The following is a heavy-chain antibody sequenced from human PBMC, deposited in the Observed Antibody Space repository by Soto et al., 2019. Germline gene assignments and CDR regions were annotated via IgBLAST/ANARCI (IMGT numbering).Heavy chain of an antibody. CDR2: ISSSGGTT. D-gene: IGHD2-15*01. J-gene: IGHJ4*02. CDR3: ERWDVVTGHDY. Sequence: GWSLRLACAASGFTFSTSEMSWVRQAPGKGLEWISHISSSGGTTYYADSVKGRFTISRDNANHSVFLQMNSLRVAETAVYYYERWDVVTGHDYWGQGTLDTVSA. CDR1: GFTFSTSE. V-gene: IGHV3-48*03.